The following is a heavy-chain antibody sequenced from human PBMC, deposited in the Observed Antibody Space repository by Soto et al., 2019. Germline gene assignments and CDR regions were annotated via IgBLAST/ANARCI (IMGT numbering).Heavy chain of an antibody. CDR1: GGSISSYY. CDR2: IYYSGST. J-gene: IGHJ6*03. V-gene: IGHV4-59*01. Sequence: SETLSLTCTVSGGSISSYYWSWIRQPPGKGLEWIGYIYYSGSTNYNPSLKSRVTISVDTSKNQFSLKLSSVTAADTAVYYCARYYYGSGSYYNVRYYYYMDIWGKGTTVTVSS. D-gene: IGHD3-10*01. CDR3: ARYYYGSGSYYNVRYYYYMDI.